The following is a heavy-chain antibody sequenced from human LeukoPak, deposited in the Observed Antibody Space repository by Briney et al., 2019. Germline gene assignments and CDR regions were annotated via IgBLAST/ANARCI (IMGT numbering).Heavy chain of an antibody. CDR2: IYYSGST. V-gene: IGHV4-39*07. CDR3: ARTLYDFWSGYFNKGTTYYYMDV. D-gene: IGHD3-3*01. Sequence: SETLSLTCTVSGGSISSSSYYWGWIRQPPGKGLEWIGSIYYSGSTYYNPSLKSRVTISVDTSKNQFSLKLSSVTAADTAVYYCARTLYDFWSGYFNKGTTYYYMDVWGKGTTVTVSS. J-gene: IGHJ6*03. CDR1: GGSISSSSYY.